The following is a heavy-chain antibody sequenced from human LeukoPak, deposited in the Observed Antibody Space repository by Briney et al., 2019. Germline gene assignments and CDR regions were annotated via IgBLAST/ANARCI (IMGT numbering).Heavy chain of an antibody. J-gene: IGHJ5*02. D-gene: IGHD5-18*01. CDR2: ISAYTGNT. V-gene: IGHV1-18*01. CDR1: GYTFTSYG. CDR3: ARSNVDTASDWFDP. Sequence: GSVKVSCKASGYTFTSYGISWVRQAPGQGLEWMGWISAYTGNTKSAQKLQGRVTMTTDTSTNTAYMELRSLRSDDTAVFYCARSNVDTASDWFDPWGQGTLVTVSS.